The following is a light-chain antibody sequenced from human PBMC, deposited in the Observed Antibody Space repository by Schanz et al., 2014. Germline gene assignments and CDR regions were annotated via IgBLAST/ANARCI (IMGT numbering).Light chain of an antibody. V-gene: IGLV2-14*03. CDR1: SSDVGGSYY. CDR3: SSYAGSRNLV. Sequence: QSVLTQPASVSGSPGQSITISCTGTSSDVGGSYYVSWYQQHPGKAPKLMIFDVSTRASGVSHRFSGSRSGNTASLAISGLQAEDEADYYCSSYAGSRNLVFGGGTKLTVL. CDR2: DVS. J-gene: IGLJ2*01.